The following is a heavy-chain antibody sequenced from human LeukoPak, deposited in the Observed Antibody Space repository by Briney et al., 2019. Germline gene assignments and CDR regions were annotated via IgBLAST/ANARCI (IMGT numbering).Heavy chain of an antibody. J-gene: IGHJ4*02. CDR1: GGYLSGYY. CDR2: INHSGST. CDR3: ARGGYSGYEGGFDY. V-gene: IGHV4-34*01. D-gene: IGHD5-12*01. Sequence: SETLSLTCAVYGGYLSGYYWSWIRQPPGKGLEWIGEINHSGSTNYNPSLKSRVSISVDTSKKQFSLKLSSVTAADTAVYYCARGGYSGYEGGFDYWGQGTLVTVSS.